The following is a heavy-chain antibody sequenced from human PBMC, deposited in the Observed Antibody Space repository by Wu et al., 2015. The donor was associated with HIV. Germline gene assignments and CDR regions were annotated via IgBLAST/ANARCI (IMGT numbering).Heavy chain of an antibody. Sequence: QVQLVQSGAEVKKPGASVKVSCKASGYTFTSYYMHWVRQAPGQGLEWMGIINPSGGSTSYAQKFQGRVTMTRDTSTSTVYMELSSLRSEDTAVYYCARDMGELGYCSSGSCYYDYWGQGNAGSPSP. CDR2: INPSGGST. CDR3: ARDMGELGYCSSGSCYYDY. J-gene: IGHJ4*02. V-gene: IGHV1-46*01. D-gene: IGHD2-15*01. CDR1: GYTFTSYY.